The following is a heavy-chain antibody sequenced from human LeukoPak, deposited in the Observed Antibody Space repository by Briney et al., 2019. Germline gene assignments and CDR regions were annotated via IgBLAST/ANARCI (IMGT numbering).Heavy chain of an antibody. CDR1: SSSSYY. Sequence: SSSSYYWGWIRQPPGKGLEWVANIKKEGSEKYYVDSVKGRFTISRDNAKTSLYLQMNSLRAEDTAVYYCARDPGWSYPFDYWGQGTLVTVSS. J-gene: IGHJ4*02. D-gene: IGHD1-26*01. V-gene: IGHV3-7*01. CDR3: ARDPGWSYPFDY. CDR2: IKKEGSEK.